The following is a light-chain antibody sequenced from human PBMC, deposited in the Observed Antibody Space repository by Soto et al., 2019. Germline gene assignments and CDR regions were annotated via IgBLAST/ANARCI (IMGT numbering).Light chain of an antibody. V-gene: IGKV3D-15*01. CDR1: QSVGSN. CDR2: GAS. CDR3: QQYNSYST. Sequence: EIVMTQSPATLSVSPGERATLSCRASQSVGSNLAWYQQKPGQAPRLLIYGASTRATGIPARFSGSGSGTEFTLTISSLQPDDFATYYCQQYNSYSTFGQGTKVDIK. J-gene: IGKJ1*01.